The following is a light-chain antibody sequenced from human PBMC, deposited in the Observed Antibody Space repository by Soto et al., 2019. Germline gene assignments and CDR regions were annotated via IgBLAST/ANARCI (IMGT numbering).Light chain of an antibody. Sequence: NQITQSPYSLCTSLGDTVTITCQASQYIITLLTGYQQRREQAPKLLVFDTSILEAGGPSRFRGSGPGTDFTFTISSLQPEGFAPYYCQQYVNVPLTFGGGTKVDIK. J-gene: IGKJ4*01. CDR3: QQYVNVPLT. CDR1: QYIITL. CDR2: DTS. V-gene: IGKV1-33*01.